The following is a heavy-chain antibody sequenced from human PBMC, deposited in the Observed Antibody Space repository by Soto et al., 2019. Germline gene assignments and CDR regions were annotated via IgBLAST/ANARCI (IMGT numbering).Heavy chain of an antibody. CDR3: ARGRYSAPTGGLHY. D-gene: IGHD1-1*01. Sequence: ASVKVSCKTSGYPFTSYGINWVRQAPGQGPEWMGWISAYNGKTSYTQKFQGRVTMTTDTSTRTAYMELRSLRSDDTAVYYCARGRYSAPTGGLHYWGQGTPVTVSS. CDR1: GYPFTSYG. CDR2: ISAYNGKT. J-gene: IGHJ4*02. V-gene: IGHV1-18*01.